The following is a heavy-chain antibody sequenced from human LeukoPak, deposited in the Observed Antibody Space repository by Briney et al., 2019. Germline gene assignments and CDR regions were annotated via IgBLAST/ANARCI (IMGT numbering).Heavy chain of an antibody. D-gene: IGHD6-13*01. CDR1: GFTFSTHS. V-gene: IGHV3-23*01. Sequence: GGSLRLSCAASGFTFSTHSMSWVRQAPRKGLEWVSGIGDNGAKTYYADFVKGRFTISRDNSKKTLYLQMNSLRAEDTAVYYCAKEYTTSWFTSLNWGQGTLVTVSS. J-gene: IGHJ4*02. CDR2: IGDNGAKT. CDR3: AKEYTTSWFTSLN.